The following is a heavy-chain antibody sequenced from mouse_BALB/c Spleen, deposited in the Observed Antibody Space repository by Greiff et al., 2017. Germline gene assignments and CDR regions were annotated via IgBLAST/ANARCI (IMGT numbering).Heavy chain of an antibody. CDR2: IDPANGNT. J-gene: IGHJ1*01. CDR1: GFNIKDTY. V-gene: IGHV14-3*02. Sequence: VQLQQSGAELVKPGASVKLSCTASGFNIKDTYMHWVKQRPEQGLEWIGRIDPANGNTKYDPKFQGKATITADTSSNTAYLQLSSLTSEDTAVYCCARSYGKDWYFDVWGAGTTVTVSS. CDR3: ARSYGKDWYFDV. D-gene: IGHD2-1*01.